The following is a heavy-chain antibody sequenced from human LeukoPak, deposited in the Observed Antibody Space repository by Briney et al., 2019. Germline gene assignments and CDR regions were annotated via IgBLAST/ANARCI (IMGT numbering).Heavy chain of an antibody. CDR1: GGSISSGDYY. Sequence: SQTLSLTCTVSGGSISSGDYYWSWIRQPPGKGLEWIGYIYYSGSTYYNPSLKSRVTISVDTSENQFSLKLSSVTAADTAVYYCARRWGRGKGYYYVDLWGRGTLVTVSS. V-gene: IGHV4-30-4*01. J-gene: IGHJ2*01. CDR2: IYYSGST. D-gene: IGHD1-26*01. CDR3: ARRWGRGKGYYYVDL.